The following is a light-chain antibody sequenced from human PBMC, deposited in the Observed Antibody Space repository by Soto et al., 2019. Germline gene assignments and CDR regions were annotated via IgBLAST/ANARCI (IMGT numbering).Light chain of an antibody. Sequence: EIQMTQSTSTLSASVGDRVTITCRASQSISSWLAWYQQKPGKAPKLLIYDASSLESGVPSRFSGSGSGTEFTLTISSLQPDDFATYYCQQYNSYSPTFAQGTKV. CDR1: QSISSW. V-gene: IGKV1-5*01. CDR2: DAS. J-gene: IGKJ1*01. CDR3: QQYNSYSPT.